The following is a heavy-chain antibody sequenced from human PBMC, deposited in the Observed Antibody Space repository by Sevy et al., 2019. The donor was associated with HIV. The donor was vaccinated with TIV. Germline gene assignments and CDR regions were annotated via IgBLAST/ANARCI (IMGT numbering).Heavy chain of an antibody. Sequence: GGSLRLSCAVSGFSFDSYGMTWVRQAPGKGLEWVSGISGSGTRTYYADSVKGRFSISRDNSKNRLYLQMNSLRSEDTALYYCGKGGGGHYDPDEIGYYFYYYNMDVWGKGTTVIVSS. CDR3: GKGGGGHYDPDEIGYYFYYYNMDV. V-gene: IGHV3-23*01. CDR2: ISGSGTRT. CDR1: GFSFDSYG. D-gene: IGHD3-22*01. J-gene: IGHJ6*03.